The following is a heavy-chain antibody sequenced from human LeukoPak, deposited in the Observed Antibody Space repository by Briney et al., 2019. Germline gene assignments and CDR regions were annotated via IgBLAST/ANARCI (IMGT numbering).Heavy chain of an antibody. CDR1: GGTFSSYA. CDR2: IIPIFGTA. J-gene: IGHJ4*02. Sequence: GASVKLSCKASGGTFSSYAISWVRQAPGQGLEWMGGIIPIFGTANYAQKFQGRVTITADESTSTAYMELSSLRSEDTAVYYCARDLGYCSSTSCYTCDYWGQGTLVTVSS. D-gene: IGHD2-2*02. V-gene: IGHV1-69*13. CDR3: ARDLGYCSSTSCYTCDY.